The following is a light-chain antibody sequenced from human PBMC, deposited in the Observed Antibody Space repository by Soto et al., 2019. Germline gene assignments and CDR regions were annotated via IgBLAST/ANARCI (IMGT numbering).Light chain of an antibody. CDR1: SSNIGAGYE. CDR2: GNS. V-gene: IGLV1-40*01. Sequence: QSVLTQPPSVSGAPGQRVTICCTGSSSNIGAGYEVHWYQQLPGTAPKLLIYGNSNRPSGVPDRFSGSKSGTSAYLAITGLQAEDEADYYCQSYDSSLSGYVFGTGTKVTVL. J-gene: IGLJ1*01. CDR3: QSYDSSLSGYV.